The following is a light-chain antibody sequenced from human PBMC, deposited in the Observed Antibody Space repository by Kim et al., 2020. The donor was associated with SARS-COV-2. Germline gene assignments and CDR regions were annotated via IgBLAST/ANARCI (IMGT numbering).Light chain of an antibody. Sequence: SASVGDRVIITCRASQNIRRWLAWYQQKAGKAPNLLIYDASSLQSGVPSRFSGSGSETDFTLTISSLQPEDFATYYCVQAASFPLTFGGGTKVESN. CDR3: VQAASFPLT. CDR1: QNIRRW. V-gene: IGKV1-12*01. CDR2: DAS. J-gene: IGKJ4*01.